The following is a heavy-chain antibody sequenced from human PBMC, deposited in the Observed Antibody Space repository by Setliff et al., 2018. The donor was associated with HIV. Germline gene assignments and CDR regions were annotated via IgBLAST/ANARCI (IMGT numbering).Heavy chain of an antibody. Sequence: SETLSLTCTVSGGSISSYCWNWIRQSPGRGLEWIGFIFSSGSTKYNPSLQRRVTMSIDTSKKQFSLKLTSVTAADTAVYYCARRIDNSGSFPDKNWFDTWGQGSLVTVAS. CDR3: ARRIDNSGSFPDKNWFDT. D-gene: IGHD3-10*01. CDR2: IFSSGST. J-gene: IGHJ5*02. CDR1: GGSISSYC. V-gene: IGHV4-4*09.